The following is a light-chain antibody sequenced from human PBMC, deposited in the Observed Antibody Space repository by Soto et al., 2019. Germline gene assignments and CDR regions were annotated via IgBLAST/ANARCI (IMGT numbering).Light chain of an antibody. V-gene: IGKV3-20*01. J-gene: IGKJ2*01. CDR1: QSVRSSY. CDR2: GGS. Sequence: VLTQSPGTLSLSPGERATLSCRASQSVRSSYLAWYQQKPGQAPRLLIYGGSNRATGMPDRFSGSGSGTDFTLTISRLEPEDSAVYFCQQYDWSPMYTFGQGTKLEIK. CDR3: QQYDWSPMYT.